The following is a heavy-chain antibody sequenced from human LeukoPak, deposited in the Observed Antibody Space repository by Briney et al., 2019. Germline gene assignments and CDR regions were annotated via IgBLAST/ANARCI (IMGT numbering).Heavy chain of an antibody. D-gene: IGHD3-22*01. V-gene: IGHV1-46*01. CDR1: GYTHTELS. CDR3: ARGRIDGERKSGYLGP. CDR2: INPSGSIT. J-gene: IGHJ5*02. Sequence: ASVKVSRKVSGYTHTELSMHALRQAPGQGLEWMGIINPSGSITSYAQKFQGRVTMTTDTSTSTVYMELSSLRSEDTAVYYCARGRIDGERKSGYLGPWGQGTLVTVSS.